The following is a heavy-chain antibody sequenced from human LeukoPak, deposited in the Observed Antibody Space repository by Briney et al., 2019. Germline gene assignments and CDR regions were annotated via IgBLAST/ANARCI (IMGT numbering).Heavy chain of an antibody. J-gene: IGHJ4*02. CDR3: ARDGRCGGDCYAS. Sequence: PGGSLRLSCAASGFSFSSYTMNWVRQAPGKGLEWVSIISSSSSYIYYADSVKGRFTISRDNAKNALYLQMNRLRVEDTAVYYCARDGRCGGDCYASWGQGTLVTVSS. CDR2: ISSSSSYI. V-gene: IGHV3-21*01. CDR1: GFSFSSYT. D-gene: IGHD2-21*02.